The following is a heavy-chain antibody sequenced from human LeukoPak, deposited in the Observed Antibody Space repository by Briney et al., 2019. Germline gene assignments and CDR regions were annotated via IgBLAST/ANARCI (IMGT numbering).Heavy chain of an antibody. V-gene: IGHV3-21*01. CDR1: GFTFSSCS. CDR3: AREPDSGYDSVFDY. J-gene: IGHJ4*02. CDR2: ISSSSSYI. D-gene: IGHD5-12*01. Sequence: GGSLRLSCAASGFTFSSCSMNWVRQAPGKGLEWVSSISSSSSYIYYADSVKGRFTISRDNAKNSLYLQMNSLRAEDTAVYYCAREPDSGYDSVFDYWGQGTLVTVSS.